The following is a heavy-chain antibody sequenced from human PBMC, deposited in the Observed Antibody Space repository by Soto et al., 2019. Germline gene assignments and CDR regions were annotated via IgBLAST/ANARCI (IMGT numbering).Heavy chain of an antibody. V-gene: IGHV3-53*01. CDR3: ASSLLIAARPKQYYYGMDV. D-gene: IGHD6-6*01. CDR2: IYSGGST. CDR1: GFTVSSNY. J-gene: IGHJ6*02. Sequence: GGSLRLSCAASGFTVSSNYMSWVRQAPGKGLEWVSVIYSGGSTYYADSVKGRFTISRDNSKNTLYLQMNSLRAEDTAVYYCASSLLIAARPKQYYYGMDVWGQGTTVTVSS.